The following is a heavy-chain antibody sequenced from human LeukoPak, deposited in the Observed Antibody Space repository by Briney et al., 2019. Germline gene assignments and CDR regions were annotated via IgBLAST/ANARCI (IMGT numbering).Heavy chain of an antibody. J-gene: IGHJ6*02. V-gene: IGHV4-61*01. Sequence: PSETLSLTCTVSGASVTSGNYYWSWIRQPPGKGLEWIGCISYSGTTNYNPSLKSRVTISVDTSKNQSSLKLSSVTAADTAVYYCARDYYDSSGSYYGMDVWGQGTTVTVSS. CDR3: ARDYYDSSGSYYGMDV. CDR2: ISYSGTT. D-gene: IGHD3-22*01. CDR1: GASVTSGNYY.